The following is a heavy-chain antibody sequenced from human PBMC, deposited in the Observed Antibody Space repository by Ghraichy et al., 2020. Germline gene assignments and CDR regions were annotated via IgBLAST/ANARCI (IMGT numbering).Heavy chain of an antibody. Sequence: GSLRLSCAASGFTFSSYGMHWVRQAPGKGLEWVAFIRYDGSNKYYADSVKGRFTISRDNSKNTLYLQMNSLRAEDTAVYYCAKVKYSSSFYYYYYMDVWGKGTTVTVSS. D-gene: IGHD6-13*01. CDR2: IRYDGSNK. V-gene: IGHV3-30*02. CDR1: GFTFSSYG. J-gene: IGHJ6*03. CDR3: AKVKYSSSFYYYYYMDV.